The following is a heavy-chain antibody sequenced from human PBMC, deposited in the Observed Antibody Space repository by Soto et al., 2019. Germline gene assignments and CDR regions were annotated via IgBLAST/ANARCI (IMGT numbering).Heavy chain of an antibody. V-gene: IGHV3-23*01. CDR3: AKDLDDYSSAIDF. D-gene: IGHD4-4*01. CDR2: ISGSGGSGRG. CDR1: GFSFRKYA. Sequence: EVQLLESGGGLVQPGGSLRLSCVGSGFSFRKYAMNWVRQAPGKGLEWVSGISGSGGSGRGFYADPVKGRFTISRDNPKNTLYLEMNSLRAEDTAVYYCAKDLDDYSSAIDFWGQGTLVTVSS. J-gene: IGHJ4*02.